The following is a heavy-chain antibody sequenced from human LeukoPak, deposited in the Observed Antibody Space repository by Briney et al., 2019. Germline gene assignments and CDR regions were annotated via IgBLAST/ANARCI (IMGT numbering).Heavy chain of an antibody. D-gene: IGHD4-17*01. CDR3: ARDLGDSGSFDY. CDR1: GGSFSGYY. V-gene: IGHV4-34*01. CDR2: INHSGST. J-gene: IGHJ4*02. Sequence: PSETLSLTCAVYGGSFSGYYWSWIRQPPGKGLEWIGEINHSGSTNYNPSLKSRVTISVDTSKNQFSLKLSSVTAADTAVYYCARDLGDSGSFDYWGQGTLVTVSS.